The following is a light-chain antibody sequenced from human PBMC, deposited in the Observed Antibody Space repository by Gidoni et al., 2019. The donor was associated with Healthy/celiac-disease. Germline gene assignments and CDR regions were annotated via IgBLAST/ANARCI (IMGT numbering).Light chain of an antibody. Sequence: DIQMTQSPSTLSASVGDRVTITCRASQSISSWLAWYQQKPGKAPKLLIYDASSLESGVPSRFSGSGSGTEFTLTISSLQPDDFATYYCQQYNSYSRTFGPXTKVDIK. CDR2: DAS. V-gene: IGKV1-5*01. CDR3: QQYNSYSRT. CDR1: QSISSW. J-gene: IGKJ3*01.